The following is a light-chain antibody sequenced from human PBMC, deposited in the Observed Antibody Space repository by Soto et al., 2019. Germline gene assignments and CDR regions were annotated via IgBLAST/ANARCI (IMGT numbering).Light chain of an antibody. V-gene: IGKV2-28*01. Sequence: DIVMTQSPLSLPVTPGEPASISCRSSQSLLHRNGYNYLDWYLQKPGQSPRLLIYLGSNRASGVPDRFSGSGSGTDFTLKISRVEAEDVGVYYCMQALQTPLTFGGGTKVEIK. J-gene: IGKJ4*01. CDR2: LGS. CDR1: QSLLHRNGYNY. CDR3: MQALQTPLT.